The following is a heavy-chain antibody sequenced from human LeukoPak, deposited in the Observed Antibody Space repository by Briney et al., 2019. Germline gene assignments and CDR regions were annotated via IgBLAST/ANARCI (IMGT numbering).Heavy chain of an antibody. CDR1: GFTFSSYE. D-gene: IGHD6-13*01. V-gene: IGHV3-48*03. Sequence: GGSLRLSCAASGFTFSSYEMNWVRQAPGKGQEWVSYISSSGSTIYYADSVKGRFTISRDNAKNSLYLQMNSLRAEDTAVYYCARDRVSSSWYGDAFDIWGQGTMVTVSS. J-gene: IGHJ3*02. CDR2: ISSSGSTI. CDR3: ARDRVSSSWYGDAFDI.